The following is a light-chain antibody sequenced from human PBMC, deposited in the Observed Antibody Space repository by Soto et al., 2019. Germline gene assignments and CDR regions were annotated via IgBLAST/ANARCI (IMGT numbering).Light chain of an antibody. J-gene: IGLJ2*01. CDR3: SSYAGSNNLV. Sequence: QSALTQPPSASGSPGQSVTISCTGTSSDVGGYNSVSWYQQHPGKVPRLMIYEVSKRPSGVPDRFSGSKSVNTASLTVSGLQAEDGADYYCSSYAGSNNLVFGGGTKVTVL. V-gene: IGLV2-8*01. CDR1: SSDVGGYNS. CDR2: EVS.